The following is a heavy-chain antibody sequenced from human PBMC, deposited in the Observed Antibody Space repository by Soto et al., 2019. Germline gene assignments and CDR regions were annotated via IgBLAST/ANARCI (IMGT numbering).Heavy chain of an antibody. CDR2: ISYDENNK. D-gene: IGHD3-22*01. V-gene: IGHV3-30*18. J-gene: IGHJ3*02. Sequence: PGGSLRLSCAASGFTFSNFGMHWVRHAPGKGLEWVAVISYDENNKYYADSVKGRFTISRDNSKNTLWLQMSSLRAEDTAVYYCAKDEYYDTSTPDIWGQGTMVTVSS. CDR3: AKDEYYDTSTPDI. CDR1: GFTFSNFG.